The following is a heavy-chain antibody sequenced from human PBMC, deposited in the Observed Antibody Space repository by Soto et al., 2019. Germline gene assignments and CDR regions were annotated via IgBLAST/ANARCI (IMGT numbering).Heavy chain of an antibody. Sequence: GGSLRLSCAASGFTFSSYAMSWVRQAPGKGLEWVSAISGSGGSTYYADSVKGRFTISRDNSKNTLYLQMNSLRAEDTAIYYCAKVDRNPGLGFSADYWGQGTLVTVSS. CDR1: GFTFSSYA. V-gene: IGHV3-23*01. CDR3: AKVDRNPGLGFSADY. CDR2: ISGSGGST. J-gene: IGHJ4*02. D-gene: IGHD3-10*01.